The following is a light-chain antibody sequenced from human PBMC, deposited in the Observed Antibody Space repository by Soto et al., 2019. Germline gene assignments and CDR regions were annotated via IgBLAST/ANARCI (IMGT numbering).Light chain of an antibody. CDR1: SSDIGGYNY. CDR3: CSYAGSSSYV. J-gene: IGLJ1*01. Sequence: QSALTQPRSVSGSPGQSVTISCTGTSSDIGGYNYVSWYQQHPGKAPKLMIYTVTKRPSGVPDRFSGSKSDNTAYLTISGLQADDGADYYCCSYAGSSSYVFGTGTRSPS. V-gene: IGLV2-11*01. CDR2: TVT.